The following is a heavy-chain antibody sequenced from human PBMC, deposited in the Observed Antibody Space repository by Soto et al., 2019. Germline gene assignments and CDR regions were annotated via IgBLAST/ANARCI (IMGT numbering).Heavy chain of an antibody. J-gene: IGHJ3*02. CDR3: ASTDSSGYCGAFDI. D-gene: IGHD3-22*01. CDR1: GYSLTSYW. V-gene: IGHV5-51*01. Sequence: GESLKISCKGSGYSLTSYWIGWVRQMPGKGLEWMGIIYPGDSETTYSPSFQGQVTISADKSISTAYLQWSSLKASDTAMYYCASTDSSGYCGAFDIWGQGTMVTVSS. CDR2: IYPGDSET.